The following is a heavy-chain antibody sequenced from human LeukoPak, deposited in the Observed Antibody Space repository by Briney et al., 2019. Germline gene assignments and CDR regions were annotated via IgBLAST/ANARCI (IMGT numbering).Heavy chain of an antibody. CDR1: GYTFTSYA. V-gene: IGHV1-18*01. CDR3: ARNNRPHYLEELSDYYYYYYMDV. J-gene: IGHJ6*03. CDR2: ISAYNGNT. D-gene: IGHD3-16*02. Sequence: ASVKVSCKASGYTFTSYAMNWVRQAPGQGLEWMGWISAYNGNTNYAQKLQGRVTMTTDTSTSTAYMELRSLRSDDTAVYYCARNNRPHYLEELSDYYYYYYMDVWGKGTTVTVSS.